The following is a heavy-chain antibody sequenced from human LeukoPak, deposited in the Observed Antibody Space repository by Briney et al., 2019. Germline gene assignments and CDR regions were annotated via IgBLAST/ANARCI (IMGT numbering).Heavy chain of an antibody. CDR1: GGSISSGSYY. D-gene: IGHD3-22*01. Sequence: SQTLSLTCTVSGGSISSGSYYWSWIRQPAGKGLEWIGRIYTSGSTNYNPSLKSRVTISVDTSKNQFSLKLSSVTAADTAVYHCARQKTMIVTWGQGTLVTVSS. J-gene: IGHJ4*02. CDR2: IYTSGST. CDR3: ARQKTMIVT. V-gene: IGHV4-61*02.